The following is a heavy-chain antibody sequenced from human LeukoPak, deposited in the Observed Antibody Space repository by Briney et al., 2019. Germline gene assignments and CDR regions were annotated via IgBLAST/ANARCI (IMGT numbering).Heavy chain of an antibody. D-gene: IGHD1/OR15-1a*01. CDR1: GGSISSRSYY. J-gene: IGHJ4*02. CDR2: FYTSGST. V-gene: IGHV4-61*02. CDR3: ARRGRNGTVDY. Sequence: PSETLSLTCTVSGGSISSRSYYWNWIRQPAGKGLEWIGRFYTSGSTNYNPSLKSRVTISVDTSKNQFSLKLSSVTAADTAVYYCARRGRNGTVDYWGQGTLVTVSS.